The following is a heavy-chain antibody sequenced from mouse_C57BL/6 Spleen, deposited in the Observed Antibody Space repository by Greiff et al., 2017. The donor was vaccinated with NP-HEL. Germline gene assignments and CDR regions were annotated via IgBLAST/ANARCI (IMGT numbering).Heavy chain of an antibody. D-gene: IGHD1-1*01. J-gene: IGHJ1*03. Sequence: QVQLQQPGTELVKPGASVKLSCKASGYTFTSYWMHWVKQRPGQGLEWIGNINPSNGGTNYNEKFKSNATQTVNKSTSTAYMQLSSLTSEDSAVYYCARGPYYYGSSYGYFDVWGTGTTVTVSS. CDR3: ARGPYYYGSSYGYFDV. CDR2: INPSNGGT. V-gene: IGHV1-53*01. CDR1: GYTFTSYW.